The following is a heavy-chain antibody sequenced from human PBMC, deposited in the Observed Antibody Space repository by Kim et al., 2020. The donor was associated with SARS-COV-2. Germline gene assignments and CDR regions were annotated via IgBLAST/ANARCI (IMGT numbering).Heavy chain of an antibody. D-gene: IGHD3-10*01. Sequence: SETLSLTCTVSGGSISSYYWSWIRQPPGKGLEWIGYIYYSGSTNYNPSLKSRVTISVDTSKNQFSLKLSSVTAADTAVYYCARDYYGSGSYSYYYYYYG. CDR2: IYYSGST. CDR1: GGSISSYY. CDR3: ARDYYGSGSYSYYYYYYG. V-gene: IGHV4-59*13. J-gene: IGHJ6*01.